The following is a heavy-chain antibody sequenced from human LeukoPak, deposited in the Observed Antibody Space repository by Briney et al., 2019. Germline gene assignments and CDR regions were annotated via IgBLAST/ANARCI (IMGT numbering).Heavy chain of an antibody. D-gene: IGHD4-23*01. CDR1: GGTFSSYA. CDR3: ARDGYSGNSYYYYGMDV. CDR2: IIPILGIV. Sequence: ASVKVSCKASGGTFSSYAISWVRQAPGQGLEWMGRIIPILGIVNYAQKFQGRVTITADKSTSTAYMELSSLRSEDTAVYYCARDGYSGNSYYYYGMDVWGQGTTVTVSS. V-gene: IGHV1-69*04. J-gene: IGHJ6*02.